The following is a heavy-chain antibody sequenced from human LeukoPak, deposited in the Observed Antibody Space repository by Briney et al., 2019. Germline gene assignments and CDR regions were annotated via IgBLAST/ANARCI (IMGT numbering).Heavy chain of an antibody. CDR2: IKQDGSEK. CDR1: GFTFWKHL. CDR3: ARGIAARR. D-gene: IGHD6-6*01. Sequence: GAPRLSCGTSGFTFWKHLISRGRQASGEGLEWVANIKQDGSEKYYVDSVKGRFTISRDNAKNSLYLQMNSLRAEDTAVYYCARGIAARRWGQGTLVTVSS. V-gene: IGHV3-7*01. J-gene: IGHJ4*02.